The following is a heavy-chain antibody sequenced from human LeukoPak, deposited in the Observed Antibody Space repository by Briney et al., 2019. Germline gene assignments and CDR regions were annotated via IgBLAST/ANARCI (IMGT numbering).Heavy chain of an antibody. CDR2: ISYDGSNK. V-gene: IGHV3-30*19. Sequence: GGSLRLSCASSGFTLSNYGMHWVRQAPGKGLEWVAVISYDGSNKYYADSVKGRFTISRDNSKNALYLQMNSLRAEDTAVYYCTRDGLWFGESLFDYWGQGTLVTASS. J-gene: IGHJ4*02. D-gene: IGHD3-10*01. CDR1: GFTLSNYG. CDR3: TRDGLWFGESLFDY.